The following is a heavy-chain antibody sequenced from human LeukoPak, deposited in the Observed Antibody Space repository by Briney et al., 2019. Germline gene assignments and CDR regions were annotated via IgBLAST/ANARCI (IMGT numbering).Heavy chain of an antibody. CDR1: GFIFSDYG. CDR2: IRYDGTNK. D-gene: IGHD1/OR15-1a*01. V-gene: IGHV3-30*02. CDR3: AKEGTASKPSDLDY. J-gene: IGHJ4*02. Sequence: PGGSLRLSCAASGFIFSDYGMHWVRQAPGKGLEWVTFIRYDGTNKYYADSVKGRFTISRDNSRNTLYLQMNSLSSVDTAVYYCAKEGTASKPSDLDYWGQGTLVTVSS.